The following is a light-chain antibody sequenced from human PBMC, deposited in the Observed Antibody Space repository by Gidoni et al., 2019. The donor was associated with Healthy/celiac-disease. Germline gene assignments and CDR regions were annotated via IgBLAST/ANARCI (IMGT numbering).Light chain of an antibody. CDR1: QSVLYRSNNKNY. Sequence: DIVMTQSPHSLAVSLGERATINCKSSQSVLYRSNNKNYLAWYQQKQGQPPKLLIYWASTRESGVPDRFSGSGSGTDFALTISSLQAEDVAVYYCQQYYSTPWTFGQGTKVEIK. J-gene: IGKJ1*01. CDR2: WAS. V-gene: IGKV4-1*01. CDR3: QQYYSTPWT.